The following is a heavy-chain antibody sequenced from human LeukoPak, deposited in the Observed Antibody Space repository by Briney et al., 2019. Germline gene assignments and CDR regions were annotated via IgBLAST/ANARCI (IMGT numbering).Heavy chain of an antibody. V-gene: IGHV4-38-2*01. CDR3: ATLPYGSGSFH. J-gene: IGHJ4*02. D-gene: IGHD3-10*01. Sequence: SETLSLTCDVSGYSLSSGYYRGWIRQPPGTGLEWIGSPHHSGSTDYNPSLKRRVTISVDTSKNQFSLKLSSVTVADTAVYYCATLPYGSGSFHWGQGTLVTVSS. CDR2: PHHSGST. CDR1: GYSLSSGYY.